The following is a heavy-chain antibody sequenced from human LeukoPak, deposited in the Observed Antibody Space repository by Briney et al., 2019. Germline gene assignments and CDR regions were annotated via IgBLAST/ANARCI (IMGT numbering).Heavy chain of an antibody. Sequence: PSQTLYLTCTVSGGSISSGDYYRRWIRQPPGQGTKWIGYTYYSRSTYPHPSLKSRAPISVDTSKNQFSLKLSSVTAADTAVYYCARGSITIFGVVDYWGQGTLVTVSS. J-gene: IGHJ4*02. CDR3: ARGSITIFGVVDY. D-gene: IGHD3-3*01. CDR2: TYYSRST. CDR1: GGSISSGDYY. V-gene: IGHV4-30-4*01.